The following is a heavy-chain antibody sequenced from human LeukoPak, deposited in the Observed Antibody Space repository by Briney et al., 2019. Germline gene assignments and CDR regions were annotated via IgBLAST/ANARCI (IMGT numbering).Heavy chain of an antibody. CDR2: IRSKAYGGTT. CDR1: GFTFGDYA. Sequence: GGSLRLSCTASGFTFGDYAMSWVRQAPGKGLEWVGFIRSKAYGGTTEYAASVKGRFTISRDDSKNTLYLQMNSLRAEDTAVYYCARAQLRDYYFDYWGQGTLVTVSS. V-gene: IGHV3-49*04. D-gene: IGHD1-7*01. J-gene: IGHJ4*02. CDR3: ARAQLRDYYFDY.